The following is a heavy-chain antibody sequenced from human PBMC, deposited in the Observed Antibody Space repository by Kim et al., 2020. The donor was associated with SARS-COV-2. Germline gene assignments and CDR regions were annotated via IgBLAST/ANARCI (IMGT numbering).Heavy chain of an antibody. D-gene: IGHD3-16*02. V-gene: IGHV3-33*01. CDR3: VARLGELSLYHFDY. CDR2: IWYDGSNK. CDR1: GFTFSSDG. J-gene: IGHJ4*02. Sequence: GGSLRLSCAASGFTFSSDGMHWVRQAPGKGLEWVAVIWYDGSNKYYADSVKGRFTISRDNSKNTLYLQMNSLRAEDTAVYYCVARLGELSLYHFDYWGQG.